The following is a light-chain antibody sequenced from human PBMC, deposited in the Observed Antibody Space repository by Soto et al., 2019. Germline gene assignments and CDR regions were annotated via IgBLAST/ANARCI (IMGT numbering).Light chain of an antibody. J-gene: IGKJ3*01. CDR3: QQYGSSSVFT. Sequence: EIVLTQSPGNLSLSPGERATLSCRASQSVSNNYLAWYQQKPGQAPRLLIYDASSRATDIPDRFSGSGSGTDFTLTITRLEPEDFAVYYWQQYGSSSVFTFGPGTKVDIK. CDR2: DAS. V-gene: IGKV3-20*01. CDR1: QSVSNNY.